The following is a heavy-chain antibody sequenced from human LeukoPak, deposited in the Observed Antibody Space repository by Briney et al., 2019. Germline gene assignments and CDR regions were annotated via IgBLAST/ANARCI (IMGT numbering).Heavy chain of an antibody. CDR3: AREELAPMVRGVPFDY. CDR2: INPSGGST. Sequence: GASVKVSCKASGYTFTSYYMHWVRQAPGQGLEWMGIINPSGGSTSYAQKFQGRVTMTRDTSTSTVYMELSSLRSEDTAVYYCAREELAPMVRGVPFDYWGQGTLVTVSS. CDR1: GYTFTSYY. D-gene: IGHD3-10*01. V-gene: IGHV1-46*01. J-gene: IGHJ4*02.